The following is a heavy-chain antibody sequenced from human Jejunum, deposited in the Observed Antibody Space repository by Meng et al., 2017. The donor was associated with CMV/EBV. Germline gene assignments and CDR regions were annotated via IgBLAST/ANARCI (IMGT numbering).Heavy chain of an antibody. D-gene: IGHD6-19*01. CDR2: IYPGDSDT. J-gene: IGHJ4*02. V-gene: IGHV5-51*01. Sequence: FTDYWIGWVRQMPGKGLEWMGIIYPGDSDTRYSPSFQGQVTISADKSISTAYLQWSSLKASDTARYYCARPGPSGWYGRAVGYYFDYWGQGTLVTVSS. CDR3: ARPGPSGWYGRAVGYYFDY. CDR1: FTDYW.